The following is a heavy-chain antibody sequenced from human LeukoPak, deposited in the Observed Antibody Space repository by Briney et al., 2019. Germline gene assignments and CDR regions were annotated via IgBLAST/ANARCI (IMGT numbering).Heavy chain of an antibody. CDR1: GFTFSSYG. D-gene: IGHD3-22*01. Sequence: TGGSLRLSCAASGFTFSSYGMHWVRQAPGKGLGWVAFIRYDGSNKYYADSVKGRFTISRDNSKNTLYLQMNSLRAEDTAVYYCAKGAPTYYYDSSGYYSFDYWGQGTLVTVSS. CDR3: AKGAPTYYYDSSGYYSFDY. CDR2: IRYDGSNK. V-gene: IGHV3-30*02. J-gene: IGHJ4*02.